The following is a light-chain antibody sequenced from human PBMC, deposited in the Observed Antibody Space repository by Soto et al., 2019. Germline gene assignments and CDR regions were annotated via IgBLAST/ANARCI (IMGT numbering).Light chain of an antibody. CDR3: QQYGSSPS. J-gene: IGKJ3*01. CDR1: QSVSSY. Sequence: EIVLTQSPATLSLSPGERATLSCRASQSVSSYLAWNQQKPGQAPRLLIYDASNRATGIPARFSGSGSGTDFTLTISRLEPEDFAVYYCQQYGSSPSFGPGTKVDIK. CDR2: DAS. V-gene: IGKV3-20*01.